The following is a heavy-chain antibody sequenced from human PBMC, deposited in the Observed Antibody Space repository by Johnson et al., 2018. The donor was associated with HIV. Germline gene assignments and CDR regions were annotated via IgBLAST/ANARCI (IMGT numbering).Heavy chain of an antibody. CDR2: ISWNSGSI. Sequence: QVQLVESGGGVVQPGRSLRLSCAASGFTFSSYAMHWVRQAPGKGLEWVSGISWNSGSIGYADSVKGRFTISRDNSKNTLYLQMNSLRAEDTAVYYCASPPDAFDIWGQGTMVTVSS. V-gene: IGHV3-NL1*01. CDR1: GFTFSSYA. CDR3: ASPPDAFDI. J-gene: IGHJ3*02.